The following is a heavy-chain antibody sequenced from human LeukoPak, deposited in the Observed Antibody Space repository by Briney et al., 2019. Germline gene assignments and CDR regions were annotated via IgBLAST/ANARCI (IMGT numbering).Heavy chain of an antibody. J-gene: IGHJ1*01. CDR1: GLTISNNF. CDR3: GRDTDYYGSGRHGYFDH. Sequence: GGSLRLSCAASGLTISNNFMGWLRQAPGKGLHWVSLIYSGGSTYSADSVKGRFTISRDNSKSPLHLQMNSLRVEDTAVYYCGRDTDYYGSGRHGYFDHWGQGTLVTVSS. V-gene: IGHV3-66*01. D-gene: IGHD3-10*01. CDR2: IYSGGST.